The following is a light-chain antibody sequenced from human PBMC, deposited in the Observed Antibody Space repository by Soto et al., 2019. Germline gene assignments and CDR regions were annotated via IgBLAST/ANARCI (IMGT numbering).Light chain of an antibody. CDR2: RNN. CDR3: AAWDDSLSGNVV. CDR1: SSNIGSNY. Sequence: QSVLTQPPSASGTPGQRVTISCSGSSSNIGSNYVYWYQQLQGTAPTLLIYRNNQRPSGVPDRFSCSKSGTSASLAISGLRSEDEADYYCAAWDDSLSGNVVFGGGTKLTVL. J-gene: IGLJ2*01. V-gene: IGLV1-47*01.